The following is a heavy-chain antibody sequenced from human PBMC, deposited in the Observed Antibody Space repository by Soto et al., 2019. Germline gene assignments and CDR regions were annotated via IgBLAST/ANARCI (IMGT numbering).Heavy chain of an antibody. V-gene: IGHV3-53*01. D-gene: IGHD3-10*01. J-gene: IGHJ6*02. CDR2: IYSGGST. CDR1: GFTVSSNY. Sequence: GGSLRLSCAASGFTVSSNYMSWVRQAPGKGLEWVSVIYSGGSTYYADSVKGRFTISRDNSKNTLYLQMNSLRAEDTAVYYCARGRGLLWFGGGMDVWGQGTTVTVSS. CDR3: ARGRGLLWFGGGMDV.